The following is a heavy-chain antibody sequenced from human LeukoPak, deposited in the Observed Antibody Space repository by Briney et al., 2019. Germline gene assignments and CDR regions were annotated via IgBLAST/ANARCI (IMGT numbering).Heavy chain of an antibody. CDR2: MRFDASEK. Sequence: GGSLRLSCAVSGFTFSSYGMHWVRQAPGKGLEWVAFMRFDASEKYYADSVKGRFTISRDNSKNTLYLQMNSLRAEDTAVYYCAKDRDDYVWGSYRLDYWGQGTLVTVSS. V-gene: IGHV3-30*02. CDR1: GFTFSSYG. J-gene: IGHJ4*02. D-gene: IGHD3-16*02. CDR3: AKDRDDYVWGSYRLDY.